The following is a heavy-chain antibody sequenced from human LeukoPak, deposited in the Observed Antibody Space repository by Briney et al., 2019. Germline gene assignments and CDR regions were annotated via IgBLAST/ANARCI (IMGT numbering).Heavy chain of an antibody. CDR2: IYPSGTT. CDR3: ARGNPRYSSGLGFDY. J-gene: IGHJ4*02. CDR1: GGSIGIGGYY. D-gene: IGHD6-19*01. V-gene: IGHV4-31*01. Sequence: SETLSLTCTVSGGSIGIGGYYWSWIRQHPGKGLEWIGYIYPSGTTYYNPSLKSQVTVSVDTSKVQFSLTLRSATAADTAVYYCARGNPRYSSGLGFDYWGQGSLVTVSS.